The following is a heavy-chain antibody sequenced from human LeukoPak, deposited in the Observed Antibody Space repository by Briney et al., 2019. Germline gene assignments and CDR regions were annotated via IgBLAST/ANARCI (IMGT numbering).Heavy chain of an antibody. CDR1: GFTLDDYC. CDR2: INWNGGST. CDR3: ARVMYYYDSSGYYPGEMGY. D-gene: IGHD3-22*01. V-gene: IGHV3-20*04. Sequence: GGSLRLSCTASGFTLDDYCMSWVRQAPGKGLEWVSGINWNGGSTGYADSVKGRFTISRDNAKNSLYLQMNSLRAEDTALYYCARVMYYYDSSGYYPGEMGYWGEGTLVTVSS. J-gene: IGHJ4*02.